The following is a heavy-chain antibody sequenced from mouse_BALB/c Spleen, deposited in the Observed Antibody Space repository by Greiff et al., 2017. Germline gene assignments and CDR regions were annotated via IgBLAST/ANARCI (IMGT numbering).Heavy chain of an antibody. CDR1: GFTFSSYA. J-gene: IGHJ3*01. Sequence: EVQLVESGGGLVKPGGSLKLSCAASGFTFSSYAMSWVRQTPEKRLEWVASISSGGSTYYPDSVKGRFTISRDNARNILYLQMSSLRSEETAMYYYARVGVYDYGGAWFAYWGQGTLVTVSA. CDR2: ISSGGST. CDR3: ARVGVYDYGGAWFAY. V-gene: IGHV5-6-5*01. D-gene: IGHD2-4*01.